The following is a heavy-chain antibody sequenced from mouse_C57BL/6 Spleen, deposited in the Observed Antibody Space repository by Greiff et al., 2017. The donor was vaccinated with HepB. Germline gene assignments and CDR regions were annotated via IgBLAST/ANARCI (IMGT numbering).Heavy chain of an antibody. D-gene: IGHD1-1*01. J-gene: IGHJ4*01. CDR3: AKGPLYGSSYLDAMDY. CDR1: GYTFTDYN. Sequence: EVQLQQSGPELVKPGASVKMSCKASGYTFTDYNMHWVKQSHGKSLEWIGYINPNTGGTSYNQKFKGKATLTVNKSSSTAYMELRSLTSEDSAVYYCAKGPLYGSSYLDAMDYWGQGTSVTVSS. V-gene: IGHV1-22*01. CDR2: INPNTGGT.